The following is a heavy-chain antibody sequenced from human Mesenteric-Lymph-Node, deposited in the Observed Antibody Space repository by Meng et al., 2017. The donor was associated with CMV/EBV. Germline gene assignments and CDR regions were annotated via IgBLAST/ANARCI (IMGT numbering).Heavy chain of an antibody. CDR3: AKGGSGSSVGLDY. D-gene: IGHD3-3*01. J-gene: IGHJ4*02. Sequence: GGSPRLSCAASGFTFSTYGMHWVRQAPGKGLEWVAFIRYDGSNKYYADSVKGRFTISRDSSRNTLYLQMNSLRAEDTAVYYCAKGGSGSSVGLDYWGQGILVTVSS. V-gene: IGHV3-30*02. CDR2: IRYDGSNK. CDR1: GFTFSTYG.